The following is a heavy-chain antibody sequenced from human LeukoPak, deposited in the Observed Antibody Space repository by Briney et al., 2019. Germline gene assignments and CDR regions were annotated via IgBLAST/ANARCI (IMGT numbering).Heavy chain of an antibody. CDR1: GFTVSSNY. J-gene: IGHJ4*02. Sequence: GGSLRLSCAASGFTVSSNYMSWVRQAPGKGLEWVSVIHTGGSTYYADSVKGRFTISRDTSNNTLYLQMNSLRANDTAVYYCAREGKWLQLRYFDYWGQGTLVTVSS. D-gene: IGHD5-24*01. CDR3: AREGKWLQLRYFDY. CDR2: IHTGGST. V-gene: IGHV3-53*01.